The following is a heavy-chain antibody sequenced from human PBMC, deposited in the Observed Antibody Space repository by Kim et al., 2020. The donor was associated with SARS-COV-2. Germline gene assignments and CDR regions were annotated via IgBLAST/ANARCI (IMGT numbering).Heavy chain of an antibody. D-gene: IGHD5-12*01. V-gene: IGHV1-18*01. Sequence: SQKRKGRVTMTTDTSTGTAYMELRSLGSDDTAVYYCARDDEQSGYDYDYWGQGTLVTVSS. J-gene: IGHJ4*02. CDR3: ARDDEQSGYDYDY.